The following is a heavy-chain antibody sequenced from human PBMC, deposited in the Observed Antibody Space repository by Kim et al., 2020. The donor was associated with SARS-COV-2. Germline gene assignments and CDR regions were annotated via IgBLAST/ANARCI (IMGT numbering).Heavy chain of an antibody. V-gene: IGHV3-48*02. J-gene: IGHJ4*02. CDR1: GFTFSSYS. CDR2: ISSSSSTI. D-gene: IGHD2-2*01. Sequence: GGSLRLSCAASGFTFSSYSMNWVRQAPGKGLEWVSYISSSSSTIYYADSVKGRFTISRDNAKNSLYLQMNSLRDEDTAVYYCARGDVVPAAMWPEYFDYWGQGTLVTVSS. CDR3: ARGDVVPAAMWPEYFDY.